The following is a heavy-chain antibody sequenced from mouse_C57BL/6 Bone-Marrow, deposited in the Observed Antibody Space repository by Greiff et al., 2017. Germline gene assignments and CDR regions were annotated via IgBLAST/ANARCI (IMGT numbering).Heavy chain of an antibody. CDR1: GFSFNTYA. Sequence: DVQLQESGGGLVQPKGSLKLSCAASGFSFNTYAMNWVRQAPGKGLEWVARIRSKSNNYATYYADSVKDRVNISRDDAESMLYLQMNNLKTEDTAMYYCVRGDYYGSSYTSGYYAMDYWGQGTSVTVSS. V-gene: IGHV10-1*01. J-gene: IGHJ4*01. D-gene: IGHD1-1*01. CDR3: VRGDYYGSSYTSGYYAMDY. CDR2: IRSKSNNYAT.